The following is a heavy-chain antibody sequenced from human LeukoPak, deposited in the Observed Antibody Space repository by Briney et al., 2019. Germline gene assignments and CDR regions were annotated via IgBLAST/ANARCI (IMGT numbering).Heavy chain of an antibody. J-gene: IGHJ4*02. Sequence: ASVKVSCKASGYTFTGYYMHWVRQAPGQGLEWMGRINPNSGGTNYAQKFQGRVTMTRDTSISTAYMELSRLRSDDTAVYYCARPDLGYCSSTSCPASDYWGQGTLVTVSS. CDR2: INPNSGGT. V-gene: IGHV1-2*06. CDR3: ARPDLGYCSSTSCPASDY. D-gene: IGHD2-2*01. CDR1: GYTFTGYY.